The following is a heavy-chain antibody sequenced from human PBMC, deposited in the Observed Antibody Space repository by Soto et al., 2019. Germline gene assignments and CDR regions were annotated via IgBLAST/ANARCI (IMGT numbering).Heavy chain of an antibody. CDR2: IYYSGTT. Sequence: SETLSLTCTVSGGSMSSSSYYWGWIRQPPGKGPEWIGSIYYSGTTYYNPSLKSRVTISVDTSKNQFSLNLSSVTAADTAVYYCASPKIAFYNWFDPWGQGTLVTVSS. CDR3: ASPKIAFYNWFDP. J-gene: IGHJ5*02. CDR1: GGSMSSSSYY. V-gene: IGHV4-39*01. D-gene: IGHD3-3*02.